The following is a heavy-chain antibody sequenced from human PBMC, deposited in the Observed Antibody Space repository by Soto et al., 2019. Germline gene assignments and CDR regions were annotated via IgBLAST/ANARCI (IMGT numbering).Heavy chain of an antibody. J-gene: IGHJ4*02. V-gene: IGHV3-30*18. CDR1: GFTFSSYG. CDR3: AKGWGCSGGSFYALAVYFDY. D-gene: IGHD2-15*01. Sequence: PGGSLRLSCAASGFTFSSYGMHWVRQAPGKGLEWVAVISYDGSNKYYADSVKGRFTISRDNSKNTLYLQMNSLRAEDTAVYYCAKGWGCSGGSFYALAVYFDYWGQGTLVTVSS. CDR2: ISYDGSNK.